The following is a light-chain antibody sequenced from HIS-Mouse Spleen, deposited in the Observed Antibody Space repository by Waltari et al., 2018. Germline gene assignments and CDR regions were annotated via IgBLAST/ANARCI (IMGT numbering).Light chain of an antibody. V-gene: IGLV3-21*03. CDR1: NIGSKS. CDR3: QVWDSSSDDVV. CDR2: DDS. Sequence: SYVLTQPPSVSVAPGKTARITCGGNNIGSKSVHWYQQKPGQAPVLGVYDDSDRPSGIPERCSGSTSGHAATLTISGVEAGDEADYYCQVWDSSSDDVVFGGGTKLTVL. J-gene: IGLJ2*01.